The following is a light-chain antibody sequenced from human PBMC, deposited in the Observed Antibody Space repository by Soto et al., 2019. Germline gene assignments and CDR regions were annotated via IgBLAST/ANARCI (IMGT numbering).Light chain of an antibody. CDR3: QHYGSSPWA. CDR2: GAS. Sequence: EIVLTQSPGTLSLSPGERVTLSCRASQSVSSTNLAWYQQKPGQAPRLLIYGASSRAAGIPDRFSGSGSGTHFTLTINSREPHDFAVYYCQHYGSSPWAFGQGTKVELE. CDR1: QSVSSTN. J-gene: IGKJ1*01. V-gene: IGKV3-20*01.